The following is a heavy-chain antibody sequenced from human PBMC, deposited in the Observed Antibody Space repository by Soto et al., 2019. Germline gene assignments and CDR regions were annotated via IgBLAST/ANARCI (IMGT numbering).Heavy chain of an antibody. J-gene: IGHJ4*02. Sequence: PSETLSLTCAVYGGSFSGYYWSWIRQPPGKGLEWIGEINHSGSTNYNPSLKSRVTISVDTSKNQFSLKLSSVTAADTAVYYCARGRPPIGSDDYYDSSGHYFGGLVYWGQGTLVTVSS. D-gene: IGHD3-22*01. CDR3: ARGRPPIGSDDYYDSSGHYFGGLVY. CDR1: GGSFSGYY. V-gene: IGHV4-34*01. CDR2: INHSGST.